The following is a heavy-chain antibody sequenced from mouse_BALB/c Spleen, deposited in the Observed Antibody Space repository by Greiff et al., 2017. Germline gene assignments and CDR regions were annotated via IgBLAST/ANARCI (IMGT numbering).Heavy chain of an antibody. V-gene: IGHV1-20*02. CDR3: ARGRGNYGNYEGLDY. CDR2: INPYNGDT. J-gene: IGHJ2*01. CDR1: GYSFTGYF. Sequence: EVQLQQSGPELVKPGASVKISCKASGYSFTGYFMNWVMQSHGKSLEWIGRINPYNGDTFYNQKFKGKATLTVDKSSSTAHMELRSLASEDSAVYYCARGRGNYGNYEGLDYWGQGTTLTVSS. D-gene: IGHD2-1*01.